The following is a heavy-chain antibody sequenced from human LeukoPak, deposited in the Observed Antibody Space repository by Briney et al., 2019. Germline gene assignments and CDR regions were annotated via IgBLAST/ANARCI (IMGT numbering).Heavy chain of an antibody. CDR1: GFTFSSYG. D-gene: IGHD3-3*01. CDR3: ARGRVVYSVGLPTYYYYYGMDV. V-gene: IGHV3-30*03. CDR2: ISYDGSNK. Sequence: PGGSLRLSCAASGFTFSSYGMHWVRQAPGKGLEWVAVISYDGSNKYYADSVKGRFTISRDNSKNTLYLQMNSLRAEDTAVYYCARGRVVYSVGLPTYYYYYGMDVWGQGTTVTVSS. J-gene: IGHJ6*02.